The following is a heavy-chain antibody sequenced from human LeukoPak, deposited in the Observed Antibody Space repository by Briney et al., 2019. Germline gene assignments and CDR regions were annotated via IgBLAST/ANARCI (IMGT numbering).Heavy chain of an antibody. V-gene: IGHV4-4*02. CDR2: IYHTGGT. J-gene: IGHJ4*02. D-gene: IGHD3-10*01. CDR1: GDSISGTTNW. CDR3: ASRYIVRGVIMHT. Sequence: SGTLSLTCTVSGDSISGTTNWWSWVRQPPGKGLEWIGEIYHTGGTNYNPSLKSRITISVDTSKNQFSLNLNSVTAADTAVYYCASRYIVRGVIMHTWGQGTLVTVSS.